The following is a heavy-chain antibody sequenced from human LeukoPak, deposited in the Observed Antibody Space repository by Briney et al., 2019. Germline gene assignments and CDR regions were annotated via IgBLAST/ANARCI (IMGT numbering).Heavy chain of an antibody. D-gene: IGHD5-24*01. V-gene: IGHV1-69*13. CDR3: ARRTLGRDGSVNWFDP. CDR2: IIPIFGTA. Sequence: SVKVSCKASGGTFSSYAISWVRQAPGQGLEWMGGIIPIFGTANYAQKFQGRVTITADESTSTAYMELSSLRSEDTAVYYCARRTLGRDGSVNWFDPWGQETLVTVSS. CDR1: GGTFSSYA. J-gene: IGHJ5*02.